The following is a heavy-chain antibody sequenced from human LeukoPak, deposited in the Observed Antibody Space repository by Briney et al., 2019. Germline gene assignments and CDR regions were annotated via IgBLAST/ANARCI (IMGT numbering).Heavy chain of an antibody. J-gene: IGHJ4*02. V-gene: IGHV4-59*01. CDR2: LFYSGDT. D-gene: IGHD1-26*01. Sequence: SETLSLTCTVSGGSINTYYWSWIRQPPGKGLEWIGHLFYSGDTKYNPSLKSRVTISEDTSKNQFSLKLSSVTAADTAVYYCARGEPTGRPGIGFDLWGRGTLVTVSS. CDR3: ARGEPTGRPGIGFDL. CDR1: GGSINTYY.